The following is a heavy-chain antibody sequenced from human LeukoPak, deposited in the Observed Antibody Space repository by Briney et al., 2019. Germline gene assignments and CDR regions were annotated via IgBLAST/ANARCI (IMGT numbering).Heavy chain of an antibody. J-gene: IGHJ2*01. CDR1: GYTFTGYY. D-gene: IGHD3-10*01. CDR2: INPNSGGT. V-gene: IGHV1-2*02. CDR3: AVMVRRNGADWYFDL. Sequence: ASVKVSCKASGYTFTGYYMHWVRQAPGQGLEWMGWINPNSGGTNYAQKFQGRVTMTRDTSISTAYMELSRLRSDDTAVYYCAVMVRRNGADWYFDLWGRGTLVTVSS.